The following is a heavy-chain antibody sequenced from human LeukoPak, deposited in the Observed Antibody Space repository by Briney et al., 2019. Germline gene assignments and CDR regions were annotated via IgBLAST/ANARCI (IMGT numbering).Heavy chain of an antibody. CDR3: ARQLWPLPYFDY. Sequence: TSETLSLTCTVSGGSISSSSYYWGWIRQPPGKGLEWIGSIYYSGSTYYNPSLKSRVTISVDTPKNQFSLKLSSVTAADTAVYYCARQLWPLPYFDYWGQGTLVTVSS. D-gene: IGHD5-18*01. V-gene: IGHV4-39*01. CDR2: IYYSGST. J-gene: IGHJ4*02. CDR1: GGSISSSSYY.